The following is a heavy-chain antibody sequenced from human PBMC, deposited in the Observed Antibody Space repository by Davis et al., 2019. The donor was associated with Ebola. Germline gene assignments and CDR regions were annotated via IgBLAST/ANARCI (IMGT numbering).Heavy chain of an antibody. Sequence: SETLFLTCAVSGGSISSGGYSWSWIRQPPGKGLEWIGYIYHSGSTYYNPSLKSRVTISVDRSKNQFSLKLSSVTAADTAVYYCARGYYDGRGWFDPWGQGTLVTVSS. V-gene: IGHV4-30-2*01. D-gene: IGHD3-3*01. CDR1: GGSISSGGYS. CDR3: ARGYYDGRGWFDP. J-gene: IGHJ5*02. CDR2: IYHSGST.